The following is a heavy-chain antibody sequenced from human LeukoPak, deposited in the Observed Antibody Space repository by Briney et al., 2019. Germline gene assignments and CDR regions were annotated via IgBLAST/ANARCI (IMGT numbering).Heavy chain of an antibody. CDR2: IYSSGST. Sequence: SETLSLTCTVSGDSINGYYWSWIRQPPGKGLEWIGYIYSSGSTNYNPSLRSRVTISVDTSKNQFSLKLRSMTAADTAVYYCARASSGWYGLIDYWGQGALVTVSS. CDR3: ARASSGWYGLIDY. D-gene: IGHD6-19*01. J-gene: IGHJ4*02. V-gene: IGHV4-59*01. CDR1: GDSINGYY.